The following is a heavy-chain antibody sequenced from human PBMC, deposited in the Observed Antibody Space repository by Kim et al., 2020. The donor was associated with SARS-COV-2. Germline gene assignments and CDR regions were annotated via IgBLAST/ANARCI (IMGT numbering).Heavy chain of an antibody. D-gene: IGHD6-13*01. V-gene: IGHV4-61*02. CDR1: GGSISSGSYY. CDR2: IYTSGST. J-gene: IGHJ5*02. CDR3: ARDLLRGSSSRTT. Sequence: SETLSLTCTVSGGSISSGSYYWSWIRQPAGKGLEWIGRIYTSGSTNYNPSLKSRVTISVDTSKNQFSLKLSSVTAADTAVYYCARDLLRGSSSRTTWGQGTLVTVSS.